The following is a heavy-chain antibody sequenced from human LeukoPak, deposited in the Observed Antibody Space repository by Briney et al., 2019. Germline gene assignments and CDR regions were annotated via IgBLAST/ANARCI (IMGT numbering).Heavy chain of an antibody. CDR3: ARDYPGYCFSTSCPTLNWFDP. Sequence: KAGGSLGLSCAASGFTVSSNYMSWVRQAPGKGLEWVSSISSSSTFIYYADSVKGRFTLSRDNAKNSLYLQMNSLRAEDTAVYYCARDYPGYCFSTSCPTLNWFDPWGQGTLVTVSS. D-gene: IGHD2-2*01. J-gene: IGHJ5*02. V-gene: IGHV3-21*01. CDR2: ISSSSTFI. CDR1: GFTVSSNY.